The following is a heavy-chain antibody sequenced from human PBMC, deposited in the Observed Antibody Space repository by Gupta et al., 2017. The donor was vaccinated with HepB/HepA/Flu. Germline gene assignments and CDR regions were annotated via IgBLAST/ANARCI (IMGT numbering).Heavy chain of an antibody. Sequence: QVQLQQSGPGLVKPSQNLSLTCAISGDSVSNNSVAWNWIRQSPSRGLEWLGRTFYRSKWFTHYAVSVKSRIIISPDTSKNQFSLHLNSVTPEDTAIYYCTRDRYISIWNNWFVPWGQGTLVTVSS. V-gene: IGHV6-1*01. J-gene: IGHJ5*02. D-gene: IGHD2-2*02. CDR3: TRDRYISIWNNWFVP. CDR1: GDSVSNNSVA. CDR2: TFYRSKWFT.